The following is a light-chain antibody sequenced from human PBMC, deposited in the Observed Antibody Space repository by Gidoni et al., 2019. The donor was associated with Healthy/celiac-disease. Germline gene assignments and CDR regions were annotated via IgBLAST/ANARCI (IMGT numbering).Light chain of an antibody. CDR3: QQYNSYLFT. CDR2: DAS. Sequence: DIQMTPSPSTLSASVGDRVTITCRASQSISSWLAWYQQKPGKAPKLLIYDASSLESGVPSRFSGSGSGTEVTLTISSLQPDDFATYYCQQYNSYLFTFGPXTKVEIK. CDR1: QSISSW. V-gene: IGKV1-5*01. J-gene: IGKJ3*01.